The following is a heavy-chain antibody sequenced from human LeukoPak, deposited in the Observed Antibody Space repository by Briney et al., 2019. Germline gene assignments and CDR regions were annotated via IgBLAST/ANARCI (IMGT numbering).Heavy chain of an antibody. CDR3: VREGSGSTHYMDV. CDR1: GFTFSTYG. V-gene: IGHV3-74*01. D-gene: IGHD3-10*01. Sequence: GGSLRLSCAGSGFTFSTYGMHWVRQAPGKGLMWVSRIDREGDTKNYVDSVKGRFAISRENAKNSLFLQMDSLRVEDTAVYYCVREGSGSTHYMDVWGKGTTVTVSS. J-gene: IGHJ6*03. CDR2: IDREGDTK.